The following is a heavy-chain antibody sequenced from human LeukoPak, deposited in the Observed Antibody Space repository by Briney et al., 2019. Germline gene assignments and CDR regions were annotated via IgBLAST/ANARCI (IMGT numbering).Heavy chain of an antibody. CDR3: ARALMVRGVHLRGFDP. J-gene: IGHJ5*02. CDR1: GDSISIYY. D-gene: IGHD3-10*01. V-gene: IGHV4-59*01. CDR2: INYSGST. Sequence: SETLSLTCTVSGDSISIYYWSWIRQPPGKGLEWIGYINYSGSTNYNPSLKSRVTISLDTSKNQFSLKLSSVTAADTAVYYCARALMVRGVHLRGFDPWGQGTLVTVSS.